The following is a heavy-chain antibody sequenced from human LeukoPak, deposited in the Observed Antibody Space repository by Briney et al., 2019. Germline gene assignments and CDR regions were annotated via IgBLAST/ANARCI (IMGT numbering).Heavy chain of an antibody. CDR2: MNPNSGNT. D-gene: IGHD3-10*01. J-gene: IGHJ4*02. CDR3: ARVYGSGSGPRQLAH. CDR1: GYTFTSYD. Sequence: ASVKVSCKASGYTFTSYDINWVRQATGQGLEWMGWMNPNSGNTGYAQKFQGRVTLTRNTSISTAYMELSSLRSEDTAVYYCARVYGSGSGPRQLAHWGQGTLVTVSS. V-gene: IGHV1-8*01.